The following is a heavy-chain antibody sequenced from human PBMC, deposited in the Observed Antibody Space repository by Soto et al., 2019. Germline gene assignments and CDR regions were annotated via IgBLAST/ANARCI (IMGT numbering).Heavy chain of an antibody. Sequence: QITLKESGPTLVKPTQTLTLTCTFSGFSLSTSGVGVGWLRQPPGKALEWLALIYWDDDKRYSPSLKSRLTITKDTSKNQVVLTMTNMDPVDTATYYCAHIHPVTPTLDYWGQRTLVTVSS. CDR3: AHIHPVTPTLDY. CDR1: GFSLSTSGVG. CDR2: IYWDDDK. V-gene: IGHV2-5*02. D-gene: IGHD4-17*01. J-gene: IGHJ4*02.